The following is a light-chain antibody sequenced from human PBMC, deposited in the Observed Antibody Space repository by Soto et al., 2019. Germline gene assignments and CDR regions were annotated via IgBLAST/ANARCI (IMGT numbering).Light chain of an antibody. J-gene: IGLJ1*01. CDR3: SSYTSSNTYV. Sequence: QSVLTQPASVSGSPGQSITISCTGTSSDVGSYNLVSWYQQHPDKAPKLIIYDVSDRPSGVSDRFSGSKSGNTASLTISGLQAEDAADYYCSSYTSSNTYVFGTGTKVTV. CDR1: SSDVGSYNL. CDR2: DVS. V-gene: IGLV2-14*02.